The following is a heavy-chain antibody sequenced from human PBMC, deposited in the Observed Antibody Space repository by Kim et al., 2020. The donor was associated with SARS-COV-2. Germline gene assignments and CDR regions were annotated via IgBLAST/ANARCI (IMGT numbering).Heavy chain of an antibody. CDR1: GYRFTTYN. D-gene: IGHD3-10*01. V-gene: IGHV1-3*04. CDR2: INTSKDTT. Sequence: ASVKVSCKASGYRFTTYNIQWVRQVPGQGLEWMGWINTSKDTTKYSQKFQGRVTITRDTFATTAYMELRSLRSADTAVYYCVRDAGSGSFYNWFDPWGQGTLVTVSS. CDR3: VRDAGSGSFYNWFDP. J-gene: IGHJ5*02.